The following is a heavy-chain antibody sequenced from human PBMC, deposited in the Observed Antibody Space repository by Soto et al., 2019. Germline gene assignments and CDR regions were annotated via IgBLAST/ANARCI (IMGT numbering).Heavy chain of an antibody. CDR1: GFTFSSYS. V-gene: IGHV3-7*03. J-gene: IGHJ4*02. CDR3: AKSPGMYYYDSSGYYHYDY. CDR2: IKQDGSEK. Sequence: GGSLRLSCAASGFTFSSYSMNWVRQAPGKGVEWVANIKQDGSEKYYVDSVKGRFTISRDNSKNTLYLQMNSLRAEDTAVYYCAKSPGMYYYDSSGYYHYDYWGQGTLVTVSS. D-gene: IGHD3-22*01.